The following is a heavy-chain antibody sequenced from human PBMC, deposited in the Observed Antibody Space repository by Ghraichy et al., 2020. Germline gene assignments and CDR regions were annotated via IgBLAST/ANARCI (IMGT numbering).Heavy chain of an antibody. D-gene: IGHD3-16*01. CDR3: AGGYGGAAFDY. V-gene: IGHV4-59*01. CDR1: GGSITNYY. J-gene: IGHJ4*02. Sequence: SETLSLTCTVSGGSITNYYWTWIRQPPGKGLEWIGYIYYSGSTNYNPSLKSRVTISVDTSKNQFSLQLSSVTAADTAVYYCAGGYGGAAFDYWGQGTLVTVSS. CDR2: IYYSGST.